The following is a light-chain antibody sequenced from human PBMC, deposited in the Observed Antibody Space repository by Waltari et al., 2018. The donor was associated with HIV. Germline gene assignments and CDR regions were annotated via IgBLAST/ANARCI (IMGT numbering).Light chain of an antibody. J-gene: IGKJ4*01. CDR2: SAS. V-gene: IGKV1-9*01. CDR3: QQLYSIPLT. CDR1: QGINSY. Sequence: QLTQFPSFLSASVGDRVTITCGASQGINSYLACYQQRPGKAPQLLMYSASTLHRGAPATFRGSGSGTEFTLTINTLQPEDFATYFCQQLYSIPLTFGGGTKVE.